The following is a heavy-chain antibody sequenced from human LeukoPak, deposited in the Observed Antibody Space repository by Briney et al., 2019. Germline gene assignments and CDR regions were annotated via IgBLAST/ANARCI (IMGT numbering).Heavy chain of an antibody. D-gene: IGHD6-19*01. CDR2: IYYSGST. V-gene: IGHV4-30-4*02. CDR3: ARDWYSSGWSAGFQH. J-gene: IGHJ1*01. CDR1: GGSISSGDYY. Sequence: PSETLSLTCTVSGGSISSGDYYWSWIRQPPGKGLEWIGYIYYSGSTYYNPSLKSRVTISVDTSKNQFSLKLSSVTAADTAVYYCARDWYSSGWSAGFQHWGQGTLVTVSS.